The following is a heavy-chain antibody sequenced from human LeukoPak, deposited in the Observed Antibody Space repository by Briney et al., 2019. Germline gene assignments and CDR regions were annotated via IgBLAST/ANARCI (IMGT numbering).Heavy chain of an antibody. Sequence: PGRSLRLSCAASGFTFSSYGMHWVRQAPGKGLEWVAVISYDGSNKYYADSVKGRFTIPRDNSKNTLYLQMNSLRAEDTAVYYCARDRRSYSYGPLDYWGQGTLVTVSS. CDR3: ARDRRSYSYGPLDY. CDR1: GFTFSSYG. CDR2: ISYDGSNK. J-gene: IGHJ4*02. D-gene: IGHD5-18*01. V-gene: IGHV3-30*03.